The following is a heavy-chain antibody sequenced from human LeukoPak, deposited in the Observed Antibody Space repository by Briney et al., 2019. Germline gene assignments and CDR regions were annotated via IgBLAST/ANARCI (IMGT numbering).Heavy chain of an antibody. CDR1: GASIGSYY. D-gene: IGHD2-15*01. V-gene: IGHV4-59*08. CDR2: ISQNGYT. CDR3: TRHDVVAVIGHGMAV. Sequence: SDTLSLTCTVSGASIGSYYWSWMRQPPGKGLEWIGYISQNGYTKYTPSLEGRVSISRDTSENQFSLILSSVTAADTAVYYCTRHDVVAVIGHGMAVWGQGATVTVSS. J-gene: IGHJ6*02.